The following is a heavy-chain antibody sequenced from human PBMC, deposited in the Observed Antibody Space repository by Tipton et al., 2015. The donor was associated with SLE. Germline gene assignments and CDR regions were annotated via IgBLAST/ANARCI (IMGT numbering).Heavy chain of an antibody. V-gene: IGHV4-59*08. Sequence: TLSLTCSVSGGSIRSNFWIWIRQPPGKGLEWIGYISDGGGTNHNPSLKSRVTMSVDPAKNQFSLKLTSVTAADTAVYYCARVFRRDGYNVYGIDVWGQGTMVTVSS. CDR2: ISDGGGT. CDR1: GGSIRSNF. J-gene: IGHJ3*01. D-gene: IGHD5-24*01. CDR3: ARVFRRDGYNVYGIDV.